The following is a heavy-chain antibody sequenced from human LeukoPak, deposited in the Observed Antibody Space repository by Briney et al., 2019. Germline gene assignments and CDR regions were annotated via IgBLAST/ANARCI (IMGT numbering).Heavy chain of an antibody. D-gene: IGHD6-6*01. J-gene: IGHJ4*02. CDR3: AREVSSSRYKYFDY. CDR1: GGSIRSSYYY. Sequence: SETLSLTCTVSGGSIRSSYYYWGWIRQPPGKGLEWIGSIYDSGSTYYNPSLKSRVTISVDTSKNQFSLKLNSVTAADTAVYYCAREVSSSRYKYFDYWGQGTLVTVSS. CDR2: IYDSGST. V-gene: IGHV4-39*02.